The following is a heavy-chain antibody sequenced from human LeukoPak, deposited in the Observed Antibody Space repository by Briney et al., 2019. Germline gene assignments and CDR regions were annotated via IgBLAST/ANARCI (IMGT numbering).Heavy chain of an antibody. V-gene: IGHV3-30*02. J-gene: IGHJ5*02. Sequence: GGSLRLSCAASGFTFSSYGMHWVRQAPGKGLEWAAFIRYDGSNKYYADSVKGRFTISRDNSKNTLYLQMNSLRAEDTAVYYCAKGLVTMIANWFDPWGQGTLVTVSS. CDR1: GFTFSSYG. CDR2: IRYDGSNK. CDR3: AKGLVTMIANWFDP. D-gene: IGHD3-22*01.